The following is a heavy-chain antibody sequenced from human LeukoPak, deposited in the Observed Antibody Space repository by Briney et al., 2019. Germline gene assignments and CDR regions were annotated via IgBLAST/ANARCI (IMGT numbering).Heavy chain of an antibody. Sequence: SGTLSLTCAVSGGSISSSNWWSCVRQPPGKGLEWIGEIYHSGSTNYNPSLKSRVTISVDKSKNQFSLKLSSVTAADTAVYYCARDLSGYSYGYMDVWGKGTTVTVSS. D-gene: IGHD5-18*01. CDR2: IYHSGST. J-gene: IGHJ6*03. CDR1: GGSISSSNW. V-gene: IGHV4-4*02. CDR3: ARDLSGYSYGYMDV.